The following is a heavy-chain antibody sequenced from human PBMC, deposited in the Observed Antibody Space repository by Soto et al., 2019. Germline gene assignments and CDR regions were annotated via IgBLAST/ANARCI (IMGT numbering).Heavy chain of an antibody. CDR1: GFSFGRYA. CDR2: TSGSGGDT. D-gene: IGHD3-3*01. Sequence: QLFESGGGLAQPGGSLRLSCVASGFSFGRYAMTWVRQAPGKGLEWVSGTSGSGGDTYYADSVKGRFTISRDNPKNTLYLQMNSLRVEDTAVFYCAKIYDFWSRHHDSFDVWGQGTLVTVSS. V-gene: IGHV3-23*01. CDR3: AKIYDFWSRHHDSFDV. J-gene: IGHJ3*01.